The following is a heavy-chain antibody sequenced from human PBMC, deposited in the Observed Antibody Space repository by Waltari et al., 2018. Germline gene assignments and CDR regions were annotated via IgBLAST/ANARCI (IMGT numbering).Heavy chain of an antibody. J-gene: IGHJ4*02. CDR3: AKGGECPDY. Sequence: QMQLVESGGGVVQPGRSLRLSCAASGFTFSSYGMHWVRQAPGKGLEWVAVISYDGSNEYYADSVKGRFTISRDNSKNTVYLQMNSLRAEDTAVYYCAKGGECPDYWGQGTLVTVSS. D-gene: IGHD3-16*01. CDR2: ISYDGSNE. CDR1: GFTFSSYG. V-gene: IGHV3-30*18.